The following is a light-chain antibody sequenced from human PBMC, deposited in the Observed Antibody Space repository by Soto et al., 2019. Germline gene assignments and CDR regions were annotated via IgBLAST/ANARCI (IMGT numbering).Light chain of an antibody. J-gene: IGLJ1*01. CDR1: SSNIGAGYD. V-gene: IGLV1-40*01. CDR2: GNR. CDR3: QSCDSSLSGSGV. Sequence: QSVLTQPPPVSGAPGQRVTISCTGTSSNIGAGYDVHWYQQFPGTAPKLLIYGNRNRPSGVPDRFSGSKSGTSASLAITGLQAEDEATYYCQSCDSSLSGSGVFGTGTKVTVL.